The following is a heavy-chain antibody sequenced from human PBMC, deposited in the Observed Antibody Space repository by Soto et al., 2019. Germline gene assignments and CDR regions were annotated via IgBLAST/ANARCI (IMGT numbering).Heavy chain of an antibody. CDR1: GYTFYSHS. Sequence: AASVKVSCKASGYTFYSHSISWVRQAPGQGLEWMGRISADNINTKYAQKFRGRVTMTTDTSTSTVYMELRNLGSDNTAVYYCARCIQEDYYYGMDVWGQGTTVTVSS. V-gene: IGHV1-18*01. CDR2: ISADNINT. J-gene: IGHJ6*02. CDR3: ARCIQEDYYYGMDV. D-gene: IGHD5-18*01.